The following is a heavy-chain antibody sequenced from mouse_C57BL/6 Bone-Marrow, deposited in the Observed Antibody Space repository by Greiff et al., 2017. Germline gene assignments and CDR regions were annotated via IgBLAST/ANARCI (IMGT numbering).Heavy chain of an antibody. V-gene: IGHV1-5*01. CDR2: MYPGNSDT. CDR1: GYTFTSYW. Sequence: EVQLQQSGTVLARPGASVKMSCKTSGYTFTSYWMHWVKQRPGQGLEWIGAMYPGNSDTSYNQKFKGKAKLAAVTSASTAYIELSSLTNEDSAVYYCTRWELGRSFDYWGQGTTLTVSS. D-gene: IGHD4-1*01. CDR3: TRWELGRSFDY. J-gene: IGHJ2*01.